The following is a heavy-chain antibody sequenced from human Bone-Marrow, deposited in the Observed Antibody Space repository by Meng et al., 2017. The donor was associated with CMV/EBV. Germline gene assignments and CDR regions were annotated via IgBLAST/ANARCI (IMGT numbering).Heavy chain of an antibody. CDR3: ASPTNGCYNYYGMDV. V-gene: IGHV1-46*01. CDR1: GYTFTSYY. Sequence: ASVKVSCKASGYTFTSYYMHWVRQAPGQGLEWMGRINPSGGSTSYAQKFQGRVTMTRDTSTSTVYMELISLRSEDTAVYYCASPTNGCYNYYGMDVWGQGTTVTVSS. J-gene: IGHJ6*02. D-gene: IGHD2-8*01. CDR2: INPSGGST.